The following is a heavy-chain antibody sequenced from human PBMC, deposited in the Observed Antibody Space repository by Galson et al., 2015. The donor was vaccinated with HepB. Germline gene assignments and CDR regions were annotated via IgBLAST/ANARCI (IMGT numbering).Heavy chain of an antibody. D-gene: IGHD6-19*01. CDR2: IRSKAYGGTT. J-gene: IGHJ4*02. Sequence: SLRLSCAASGFTFGDYAMSWFRQAPGKGLEWVGFIRSKAYGGTTEYAASVKGRFTISRDDSKSIAYLQMNSLKTEDTAVYYCTRVAVAGHSPYFDYWGQGTLVTVSS. CDR3: TRVAVAGHSPYFDY. V-gene: IGHV3-49*03. CDR1: GFTFGDYA.